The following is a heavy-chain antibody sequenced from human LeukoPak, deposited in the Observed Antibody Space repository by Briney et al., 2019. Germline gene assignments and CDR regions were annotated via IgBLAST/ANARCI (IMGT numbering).Heavy chain of an antibody. CDR2: IIPIFGTA. V-gene: IGHV1-69*06. D-gene: IGHD5-24*01. CDR3: ARVVFRIETDY. CDR1: GGTFSSYA. Sequence: SVKVSCKASGGTFSSYAISWVRQAPGQGLEWMGGIIPIFGTANYAQKFQGRVTITADKSTSTAYMELSRLRSDDTAVYYCARVVFRIETDYWGQGTLVTVSS. J-gene: IGHJ4*02.